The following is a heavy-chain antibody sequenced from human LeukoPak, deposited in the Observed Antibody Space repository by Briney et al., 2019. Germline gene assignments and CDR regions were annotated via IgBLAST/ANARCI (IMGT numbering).Heavy chain of an antibody. D-gene: IGHD6-19*01. J-gene: IGHJ4*02. V-gene: IGHV3-74*01. Sequence: PGGSLRLSCAASGFTFSSYSIKWVRQAPGKGLVWVSRINSDGSSTSYADSVKGRFTISRDNAKNTLYLQMNSLRAEDTAVYYCAREMSIAVAGTFDYWGQGTLVTVSP. CDR3: AREMSIAVAGTFDY. CDR1: GFTFSSYS. CDR2: INSDGSST.